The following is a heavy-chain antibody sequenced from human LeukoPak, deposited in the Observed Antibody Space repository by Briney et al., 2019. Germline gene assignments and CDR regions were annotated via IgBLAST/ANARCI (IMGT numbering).Heavy chain of an antibody. Sequence: SETLSLTCAVSGDSVSSFYWSWVRQSAGKGLEWIGRIYSEGTTKYNLSLKSRVTISLDQSKNQFSLYLSSVTAADTAVHYCARLRYTGTSQYYFDSWGQGFLVTVSS. CDR2: IYSEGTT. D-gene: IGHD1-26*01. J-gene: IGHJ4*02. V-gene: IGHV4-4*07. CDR1: GDSVSSFY. CDR3: ARLRYTGTSQYYFDS.